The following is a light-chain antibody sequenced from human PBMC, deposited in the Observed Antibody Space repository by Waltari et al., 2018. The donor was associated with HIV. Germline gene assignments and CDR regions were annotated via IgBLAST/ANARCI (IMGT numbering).Light chain of an antibody. Sequence: SYELTQPPSVSVSPGQTARITCSGDALPTKYAYWYQQKPGQAPVLVIYKDNERPSGIPGRSSGSSSGTTVTLTISGVQAEDEADYYCQSADSTTTDSWVFGGGTKLTVL. CDR3: QSADSTTTDSWV. CDR1: ALPTKY. J-gene: IGLJ3*02. CDR2: KDN. V-gene: IGLV3-25*03.